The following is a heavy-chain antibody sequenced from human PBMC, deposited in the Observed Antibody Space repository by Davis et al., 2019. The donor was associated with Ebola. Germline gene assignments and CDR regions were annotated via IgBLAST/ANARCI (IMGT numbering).Heavy chain of an antibody. CDR1: GFTFSSYG. J-gene: IGHJ4*02. CDR2: ISYDGSNK. D-gene: IGHD4-23*01. V-gene: IGHV3-30*03. CDR3: ARDVEENDYGGGTTF. Sequence: GESLKISCAASGFTFSSYGMHWVRQAPGKGLEWVAVISYDGSNKYYADSVKGRFTISRDNSKNTLYLQMNSLRAEDTAVYYCARDVEENDYGGGTTFWGQGTLITVSS.